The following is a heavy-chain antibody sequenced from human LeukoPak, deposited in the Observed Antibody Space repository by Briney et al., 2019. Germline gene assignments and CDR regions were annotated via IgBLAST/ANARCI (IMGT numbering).Heavy chain of an antibody. CDR3: ANDRGYDSSGYVDY. CDR2: IKQGGSEK. J-gene: IGHJ4*02. Sequence: GGSLRLSCAASGFTFSSYWMSWVRQAPGKGLEWVANIKQGGSEKYYVDSVKGRFTISRDNSKNTLYLQMNSLRAEDTAVYYCANDRGYDSSGYVDYWGQGTLVTVSS. D-gene: IGHD3-22*01. CDR1: GFTFSSYW. V-gene: IGHV3-7*01.